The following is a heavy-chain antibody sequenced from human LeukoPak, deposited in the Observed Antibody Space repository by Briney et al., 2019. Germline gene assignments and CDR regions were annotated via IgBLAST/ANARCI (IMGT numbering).Heavy chain of an antibody. D-gene: IGHD1-26*01. J-gene: IGHJ5*02. V-gene: IGHV3-30*18. CDR2: ISYDGSNK. CDR1: GFTFSSYG. CDR3: AKDRFEWELSWFDP. Sequence: GGSLRLSCAASGFTFSSYGMHWVRQAPGKGLEWEAVISYDGSNKYYAGSVKGRFTISRDNSKNTLYLQMNSLRAEDTAVYYCAKDRFEWELSWFDPWGQGTLVTVSS.